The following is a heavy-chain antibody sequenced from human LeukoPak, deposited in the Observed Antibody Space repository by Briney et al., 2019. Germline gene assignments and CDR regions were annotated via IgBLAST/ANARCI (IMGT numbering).Heavy chain of an antibody. Sequence: PSETLSLTCTVSGGSISSGDYYWSWIRQPPGKGLEWIGYIYYSGSTYYNPSLKSRVTISVDASRSQFSLKLSSVTAADTAVYYCARVPSYCTGGSCYTQYYFDYWGQGTLVTVSS. CDR2: IYYSGST. V-gene: IGHV4-30-4*08. D-gene: IGHD2-15*01. J-gene: IGHJ4*02. CDR1: GGSISSGDYY. CDR3: ARVPSYCTGGSCYTQYYFDY.